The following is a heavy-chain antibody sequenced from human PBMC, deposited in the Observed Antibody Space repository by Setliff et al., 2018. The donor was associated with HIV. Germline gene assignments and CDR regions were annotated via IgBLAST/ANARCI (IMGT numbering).Heavy chain of an antibody. D-gene: IGHD3-22*01. J-gene: IGHJ2*01. CDR3: AKHPYAQIADWYFDL. CDR2: LSYSGGTT. V-gene: IGHV3-23*01. Sequence: AGSLRLSCAASGFTFSDNAMGWVRQAPGKGLEWVSVLSYSGGTTYYADSVKGRFTISRDNSKNTLVLQINSLRAEDTAVYYCAKHPYAQIADWYFDLWGRGTLVTVSS. CDR1: GFTFSDNA.